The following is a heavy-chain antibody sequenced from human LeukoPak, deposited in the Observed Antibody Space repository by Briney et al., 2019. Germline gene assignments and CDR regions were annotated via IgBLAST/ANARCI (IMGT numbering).Heavy chain of an antibody. CDR1: GFTFSNAW. J-gene: IGHJ5*02. CDR3: ARGNWNYLGHNWFDP. Sequence: GGSLRLSCPASGFTFSNAWMSWVRQAPGKGPEWVANIKQDGSEKYYVDSVKGRFTISRDNAKNSLYLQMDSLRAEDTAVYYCARGNWNYLGHNWFDPWGQGTLVTVSS. CDR2: IKQDGSEK. V-gene: IGHV3-7*01. D-gene: IGHD1-7*01.